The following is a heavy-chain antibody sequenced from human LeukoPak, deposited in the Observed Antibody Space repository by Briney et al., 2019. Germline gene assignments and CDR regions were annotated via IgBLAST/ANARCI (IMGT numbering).Heavy chain of an antibody. CDR3: ASEGRDGYNS. D-gene: IGHD5-24*01. V-gene: IGHV3-48*01. CDR1: GFTFSSYS. CDR2: ISSSSSTI. J-gene: IGHJ4*02. Sequence: PGGPLRLSCAASGFTFSSYSMNWVRQAPGKGLEWVSCISSSSSTIYYADSVKGRFTISRDNAKNSLYLQMNSLRAEDTAVYYCASEGRDGYNSWGQGTLVTVSS.